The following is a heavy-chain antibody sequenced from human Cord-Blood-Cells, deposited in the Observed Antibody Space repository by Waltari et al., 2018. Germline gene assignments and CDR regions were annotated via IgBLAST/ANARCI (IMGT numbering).Heavy chain of an antibody. CDR3: ARNDIVVVPAALGAFDI. J-gene: IGHJ3*02. D-gene: IGHD2-2*01. V-gene: IGHV1-46*01. CDR1: GYTFTSYY. CDR2: INPSGGST. Sequence: QVQLVQSGAEVKKPGASVKVSCKASGYTFTSYYMHWVRQAPVQGLEWMGIINPSGGSTSYAQKFQGRVTMTRDTSTSTVYMELSSLRSEDTAVYYCARNDIVVVPAALGAFDIWGQGTMVTVSS.